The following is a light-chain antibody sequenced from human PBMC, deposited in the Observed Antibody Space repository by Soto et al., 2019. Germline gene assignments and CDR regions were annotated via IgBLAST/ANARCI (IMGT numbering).Light chain of an antibody. V-gene: IGLV1-40*01. J-gene: IGLJ3*02. CDR2: GNS. CDR3: QSYDSSLSGWV. CDR1: SSDIGAGYD. Sequence: QLVLTQPPSVSGAPGQRVTISCTGGSSDIGAGYDVHWYQQLPGTAPKLLIYGNSNRPSGVPDRFSGSKSGTSASLAITGLQAEDEAGYYCQSYDSSLSGWVFGGGTKLTVL.